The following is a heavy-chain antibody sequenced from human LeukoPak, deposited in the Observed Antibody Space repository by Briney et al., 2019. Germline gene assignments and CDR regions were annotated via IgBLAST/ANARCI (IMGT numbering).Heavy chain of an antibody. D-gene: IGHD6-6*01. CDR2: IYPGDSDT. CDR1: GYSFTSYW. V-gene: IGHV5-51*01. J-gene: IGHJ4*02. CDR3: ARHDEQLVPFDY. Sequence: GESLKICCKGSGYSFTSYWIGWVRQMPGKGLEWRGIIYPGDSDTRYSPSFQGQVTISADKSISTAYLQWSSLKASDTAMYYSARHDEQLVPFDYWGQGTLVTVSS.